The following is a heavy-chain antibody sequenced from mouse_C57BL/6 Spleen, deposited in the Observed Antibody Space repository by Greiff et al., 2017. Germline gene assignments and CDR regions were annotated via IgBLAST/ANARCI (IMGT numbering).Heavy chain of an antibody. V-gene: IGHV1-15*01. CDR1: GYTFTDYE. J-gene: IGHJ3*01. CDR3: TIKEFAY. CDR2: IDPETGGT. Sequence: QVQLQQSGAELVRPGASVTLSCKASGYTFTDYEMHWVQQTPVHGLEWIGAIDPETGGTAYNQKFKGKAILTADKSSSTAYMELRSLTSEDSAVYYCTIKEFAYWGQGTLVTVSA.